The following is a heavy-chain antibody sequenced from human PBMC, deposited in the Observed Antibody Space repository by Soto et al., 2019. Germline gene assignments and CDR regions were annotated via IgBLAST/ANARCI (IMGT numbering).Heavy chain of an antibody. V-gene: IGHV3-21*01. CDR3: ARAPYYYDSSVYYYV. CDR1: GFTFSSYS. J-gene: IGHJ4*02. CDR2: ISSSSSYI. Sequence: EVQLVESGGGLVKPGGSLRLSCAASGFTFSSYSMNWVRQAPGKGLEWVSSISSSSSYIYYADSVKGRFTISRDNAKNSLYLKMNSLRAEDTAVYYCARAPYYYDSSVYYYVWGQGTLVSVSS. D-gene: IGHD3-22*01.